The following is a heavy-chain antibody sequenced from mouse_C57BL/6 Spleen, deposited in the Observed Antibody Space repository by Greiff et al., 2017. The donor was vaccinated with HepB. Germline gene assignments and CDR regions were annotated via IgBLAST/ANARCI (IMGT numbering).Heavy chain of an antibody. CDR3: APLTGTPFAY. Sequence: QVQLQQSGPELVKPGASVKISCKASGYAFSSSWMNWVKQRPGKGLEWIGRIYPGDGDTNYNGKFKGKATLTADKSSSTAYMQLSSLTSEDSAVYFCAPLTGTPFAYWGQGTLVTVSA. CDR1: GYAFSSSW. D-gene: IGHD4-1*01. V-gene: IGHV1-82*01. CDR2: IYPGDGDT. J-gene: IGHJ3*01.